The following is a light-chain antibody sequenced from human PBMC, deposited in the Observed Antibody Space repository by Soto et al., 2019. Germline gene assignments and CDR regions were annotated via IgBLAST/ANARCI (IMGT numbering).Light chain of an antibody. J-gene: IGLJ1*01. Sequence: QSALTQPASVSGSPGQSVTISCTGPRSDIGDSNFISWYQHSPGKAPRLLIYEVNNRPPGVSRRFSGSKAGNTASLTISGLLEDDEADYFCASFRSGTILVFGSGTKVTVL. CDR2: EVN. CDR1: RSDIGDSNF. CDR3: ASFRSGTILV. V-gene: IGLV2-14*01.